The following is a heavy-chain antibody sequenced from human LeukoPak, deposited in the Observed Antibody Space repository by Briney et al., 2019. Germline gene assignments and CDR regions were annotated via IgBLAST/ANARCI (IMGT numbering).Heavy chain of an antibody. CDR3: AIFDFLFGEITQSFGP. CDR1: GYNFTIYW. V-gene: IGHV5-51*01. Sequence: GESLKISCKGSGYNFTIYWIGWVRQMLGKGVEWMGIIYPGDSDTGYSTSFDGEATISADKSISTAHLQWSSLKASDTAMYYWAIFDFLFGEITQSFGPWGQGTPVTASS. D-gene: IGHD3-16*01. CDR2: IYPGDSDT. J-gene: IGHJ5*02.